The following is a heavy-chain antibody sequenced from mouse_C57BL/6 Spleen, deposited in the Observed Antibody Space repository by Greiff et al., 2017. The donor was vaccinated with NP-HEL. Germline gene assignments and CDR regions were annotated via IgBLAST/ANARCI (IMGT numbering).Heavy chain of an antibody. Sequence: QVQLQQPGAELVMPGASVKLSCKASGYTFTSYWMHWVKQRPGQGLEWIGEIDPSDSYTNYNQKFKGKSTLTVAKSSSTAYMQLSGLTAMDSAVYYCARKLGDLYFGVWGTGTTVTFSS. D-gene: IGHD4-1*01. V-gene: IGHV1-69*01. CDR2: IDPSDSYT. CDR3: ARKLGDLYFGV. CDR1: GYTFTSYW. J-gene: IGHJ1*03.